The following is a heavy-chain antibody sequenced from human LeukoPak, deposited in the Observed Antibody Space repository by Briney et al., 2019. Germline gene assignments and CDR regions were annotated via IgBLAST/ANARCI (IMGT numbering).Heavy chain of an antibody. CDR1: GGSISSYY. CDR2: IYYSGST. D-gene: IGHD3-16*01. V-gene: IGHV4-59*01. CDR3: AREGETKYYFDY. Sequence: SETLSLTCTVSGGSISSYYWSWIRQPPGKGLEWIGYIYYSGSTDYNPSLKSRVTISVDTSKNQFSLKLSSVTAADTAVYYCAREGETKYYFDYWGQGTLVTVSS. J-gene: IGHJ4*02.